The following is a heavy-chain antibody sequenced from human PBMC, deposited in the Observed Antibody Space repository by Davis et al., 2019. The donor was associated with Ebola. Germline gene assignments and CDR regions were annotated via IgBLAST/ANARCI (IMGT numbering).Heavy chain of an antibody. D-gene: IGHD3-16*01. J-gene: IGHJ4*02. CDR3: AKDIQGGSSYLDY. V-gene: IGHV3-23*01. CDR2: VSVPGLT. Sequence: GGSLRLSCAASAFTFDNYAMSWVRQAPGKGLEWVSDVSVPGLTHYADPVKGRFTISRDISKNTVYLQMNSLRVEEPAIYYCAKDIQGGSSYLDYWGQGTQVTVSS. CDR1: AFTFDNYA.